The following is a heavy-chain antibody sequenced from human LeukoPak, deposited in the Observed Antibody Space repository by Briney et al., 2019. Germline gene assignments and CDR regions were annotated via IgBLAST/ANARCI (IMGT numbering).Heavy chain of an antibody. CDR1: GFTVSSNY. D-gene: IGHD3-22*01. CDR3: ARGAFDSSGYVGY. Sequence: PGGSLRLSCAASGFTVSSNYMSWVRQAPGKGLEWVSVIYSGGSTYYADSVKGRFTISRDNPKNTLYLQMNSLRAEDTAVYYCARGAFDSSGYVGYWGQGTLVTVSS. V-gene: IGHV3-53*01. J-gene: IGHJ4*02. CDR2: IYSGGST.